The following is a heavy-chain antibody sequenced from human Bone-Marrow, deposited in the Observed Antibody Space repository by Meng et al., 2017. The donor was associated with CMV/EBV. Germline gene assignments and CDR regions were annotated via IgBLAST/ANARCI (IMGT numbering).Heavy chain of an antibody. J-gene: IGHJ4*02. CDR3: AKQLREYQFMFDS. CDR1: GLTFSNYA. D-gene: IGHD2-2*01. V-gene: IGHV3-23*01. CDR2: VSGSGTSR. Sequence: GESLKISCAASGLTFSNYAMSWVRQAPGKGLEWVSSVSGSGTSRYYADSVKGRFTISRDNSKNTLYLQMNSLRAEDTAVCHCAKQLREYQFMFDSWGQGTLVTVSS.